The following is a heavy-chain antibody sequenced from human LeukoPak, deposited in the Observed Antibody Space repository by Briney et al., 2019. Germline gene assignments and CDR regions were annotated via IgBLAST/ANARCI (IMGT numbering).Heavy chain of an antibody. V-gene: IGHV4-4*09. CDR2: IYTSGST. D-gene: IGHD3/OR15-3a*01. Sequence: SETLSLTCTVSGGSISSYYWSWIRQPPGKGLEWIGYIYTSGSTNYNPSLKSRVTISVDTSKNQFSLKLSSVTAADTAVYYCVRTDSYAEGWFDPWGQGTLVTVSS. J-gene: IGHJ5*02. CDR3: VRTDSYAEGWFDP. CDR1: GGSISSYY.